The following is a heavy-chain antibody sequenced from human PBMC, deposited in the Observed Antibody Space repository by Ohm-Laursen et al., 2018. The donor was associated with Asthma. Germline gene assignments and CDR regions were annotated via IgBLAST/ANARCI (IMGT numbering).Heavy chain of an antibody. J-gene: IGHJ4*02. Sequence: SETLSLTCAVSGASVGDSTWSWSWVRQPPGKELQFIAYMSYRGGINYNPSLQSLVTLSIDTSKNQVSLRLISVTAADSALYFSARLDWVQSMFDSWGQGNLVTVSS. CDR1: GASVGDSTWS. CDR3: ARLDWVQSMFDS. CDR2: MSYRGGI. V-gene: IGHV4-59*02. D-gene: IGHD3-9*01.